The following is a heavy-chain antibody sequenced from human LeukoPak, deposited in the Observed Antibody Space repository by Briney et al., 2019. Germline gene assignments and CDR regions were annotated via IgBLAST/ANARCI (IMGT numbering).Heavy chain of an antibody. Sequence: GGSLRLSCVASGFSFSDSTMSWVRQAAGKGLEWVAKMKEDGSDENYADSVKGRFTISRDNARNSLHLQMKSLRADDTAVYFCARGGAGGGYFPTWGQGILVIVSS. CDR3: ARGGAGGGYFPT. V-gene: IGHV3-7*03. J-gene: IGHJ1*01. D-gene: IGHD3-16*01. CDR1: GFSFSDST. CDR2: MKEDGSDE.